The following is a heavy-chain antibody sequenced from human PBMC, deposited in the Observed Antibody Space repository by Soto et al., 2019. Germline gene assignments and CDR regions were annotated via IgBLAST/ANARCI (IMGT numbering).Heavy chain of an antibody. J-gene: IGHJ4*02. Sequence: QVQLLESGGGLVKPGGSLRLSCAASGFTFSDYYMSWIRQAPGKGLECVAYISVSSTYANYADSVEGRFTISRDNAENSLFLQMNSLRADDTAVYYCAGGVSYYSSRKPANFDYWGQGALVTVSS. CDR1: GFTFSDYY. V-gene: IGHV3-11*05. CDR2: ISVSSTYA. D-gene: IGHD3-10*01. CDR3: AGGVSYYSSRKPANFDY.